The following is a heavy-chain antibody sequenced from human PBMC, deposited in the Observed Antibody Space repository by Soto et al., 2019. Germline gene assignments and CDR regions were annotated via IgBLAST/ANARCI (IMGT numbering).Heavy chain of an antibody. D-gene: IGHD5-12*01. CDR1: GFTFSSYS. CDR3: ARGGYSGYELLDFDY. V-gene: IGHV3-48*01. Sequence: EVQLVESGGGLVQPGGSLRLSCAASGFTFSSYSMNWVRQAPGKGLEWVSYISSSSSTIYYADSVKGRFTISRDNAKNALYLQMNRLRAEDTAVYYCARGGYSGYELLDFDYWGQGTLVTVSS. CDR2: ISSSSSTI. J-gene: IGHJ4*02.